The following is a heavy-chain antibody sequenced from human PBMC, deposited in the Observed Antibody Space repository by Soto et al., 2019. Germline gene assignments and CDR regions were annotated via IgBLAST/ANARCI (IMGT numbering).Heavy chain of an antibody. CDR2: IYYSGST. CDR1: GGSISSAAYY. CDR3: ARQPTTGDTDLWFDP. D-gene: IGHD2-21*01. Sequence: PSETLSLTCTVSGGSISSAAYYWSWLRQHPGKGLEWIGYIYYSGSTNYNPSLKSRVTISVDTSKNEFSLKLRSVTAADTAVYYCARQPTTGDTDLWFDPWGQGTLVTVSS. V-gene: IGHV4-61*08. J-gene: IGHJ5*02.